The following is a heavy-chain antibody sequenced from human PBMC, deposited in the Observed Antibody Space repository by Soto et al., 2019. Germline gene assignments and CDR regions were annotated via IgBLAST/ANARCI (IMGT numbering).Heavy chain of an antibody. J-gene: IGHJ1*01. V-gene: IGHV1-2*02. CDR2: IIPSSGAT. Sequence: GASVKVSCKASGYTLTGYYMHWVRQAPGQGLEWMGWIIPSSGATSYAQKFQGRVTMTRDTSINTAYMELSRLTSDDTAVYYCTRGGPIVYFGLWGHGSLVTVSS. D-gene: IGHD3-16*02. CDR1: GYTLTGYY. CDR3: TRGGPIVYFGL.